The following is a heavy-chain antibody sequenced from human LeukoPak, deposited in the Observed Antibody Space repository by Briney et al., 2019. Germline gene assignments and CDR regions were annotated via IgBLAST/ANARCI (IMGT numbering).Heavy chain of an antibody. Sequence: GGSLRLSCAASGFTFSSYAMSWVRQAPGKGLEWVSAISGSGGSTYYADSVKGRFTISRDNSKNTLYLQMNSLRAEDTAVYYCAKDHLPPGFYGDYPFDYWGQGTLVTVSS. J-gene: IGHJ4*02. CDR2: ISGSGGST. CDR3: AKDHLPPGFYGDYPFDY. V-gene: IGHV3-23*01. CDR1: GFTFSSYA. D-gene: IGHD4-17*01.